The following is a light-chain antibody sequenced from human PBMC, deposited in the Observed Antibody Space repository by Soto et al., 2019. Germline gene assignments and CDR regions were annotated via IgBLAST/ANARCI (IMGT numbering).Light chain of an antibody. V-gene: IGKV1-39*01. J-gene: IGKJ5*01. Sequence: DIQMTKSPSTLSASVGERVTITCRASQSISSWLAWYQQRPGKAPKLLIHAASSLQSGVPSRFSGSGSGTDFTFTISSLQSEDFATYYCQQSYSTPITVGQGTRLEIK. CDR3: QQSYSTPIT. CDR2: AAS. CDR1: QSISSW.